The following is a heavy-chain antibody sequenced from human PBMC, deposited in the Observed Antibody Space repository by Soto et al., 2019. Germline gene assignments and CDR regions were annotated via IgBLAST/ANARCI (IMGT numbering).Heavy chain of an antibody. CDR1: GYSFTSYW. CDR2: IYPGDSNT. D-gene: IGHD3-16*01. V-gene: IGHV5-51*01. Sequence: GESLKISCKGSGYSFTSYWIGWVRQMPGKGLEWMGIIYPGDSNTRYSPSFQGQVTISADKSISTAYLQWSSLKASDTAMYYCARHGSFMNYYYYMDVWGKGTTVTVSS. J-gene: IGHJ6*03. CDR3: ARHGSFMNYYYYMDV.